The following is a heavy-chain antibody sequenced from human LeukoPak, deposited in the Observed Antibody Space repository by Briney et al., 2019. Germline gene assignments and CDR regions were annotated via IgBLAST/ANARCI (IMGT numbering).Heavy chain of an antibody. J-gene: IGHJ6*02. CDR1: VFTVSSNY. CDR3: ARYWVGYGMDV. D-gene: IGHD2-8*02. CDR2: IYSGGST. V-gene: IGHV3-53*01. Sequence: GGSLRLSCAASVFTVSSNYMSWVRQAPGKGLQWVSVIYSGGSTYYADSVKGRFTISRDNSKNTLYLQMNSLRAEDTAVYYCARYWVGYGMDVWGQGTTVTVSS.